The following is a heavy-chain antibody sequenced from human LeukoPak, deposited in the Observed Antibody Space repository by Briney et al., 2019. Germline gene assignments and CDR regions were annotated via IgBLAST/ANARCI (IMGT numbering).Heavy chain of an antibody. V-gene: IGHV3-15*01. CDR1: GFTFSNAW. CDR2: IKSKTDGGTT. CDR3: TTGITMVRGVIHLIDY. Sequence: PGGSLRLSCAASGFTFSNAWMTWVRQAPGKGLEWVGRIKSKTDGGTTDYAAPVKGRFTISRDDSKNTLYVQMNSLKTEDTAVYYCTTGITMVRGVIHLIDYWGQGTLVTVSS. D-gene: IGHD3-10*01. J-gene: IGHJ4*02.